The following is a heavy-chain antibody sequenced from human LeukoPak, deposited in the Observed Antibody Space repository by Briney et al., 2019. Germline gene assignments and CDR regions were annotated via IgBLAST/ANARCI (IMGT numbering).Heavy chain of an antibody. CDR2: IYYSGST. CDR3: ASLRTGDFDY. V-gene: IGHV4-39*01. J-gene: IGHJ4*02. Sequence: SETLSFTGTGSGGSISSSNYYWGWIRQPPGKGLEWIGNIYYSGSTYYNPSFKSRLTISVDTSKNQFSLKLSSVTAADTAVYYCASLRTGDFDYWGQGALVTVSS. D-gene: IGHD3-10*01. CDR1: GGSISSSNYY.